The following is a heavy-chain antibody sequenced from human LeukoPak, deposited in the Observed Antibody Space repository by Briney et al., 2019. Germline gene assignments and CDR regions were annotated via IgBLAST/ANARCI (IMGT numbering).Heavy chain of an antibody. V-gene: IGHV3-15*01. Sequence: PGGSLRLSCAASGFTFSSYGMHWVRQAPGKGLEWVGRIKSKTDGGTTDYAAPVKGRFSISRDDSKNTLYLQMNSLKTEDTALYYCTTGEGSLRFDPWGQGTLVTVSS. CDR3: TTGEGSLRFDP. J-gene: IGHJ5*02. CDR2: IKSKTDGGTT. CDR1: GFTFSSYG.